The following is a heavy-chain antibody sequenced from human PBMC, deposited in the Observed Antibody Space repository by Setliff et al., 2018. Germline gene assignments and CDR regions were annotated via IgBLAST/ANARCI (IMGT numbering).Heavy chain of an antibody. CDR2: IYDSGSS. V-gene: IGHV4-39*01. D-gene: IGHD5-18*01. J-gene: IGHJ6*03. Sequence: SETLSLTCTVSGGSVSNSGFFWGWLRQAPGKGLEWIGNIYDSGSSNYNASLKSRLIITRDTSKNQISLKLTSVTAADTAVYYCVRLDRRENSFGYPNGDYVDVWGKGTTVTVSS. CDR1: GGSVSNSGFF. CDR3: VRLDRRENSFGYPNGDYVDV.